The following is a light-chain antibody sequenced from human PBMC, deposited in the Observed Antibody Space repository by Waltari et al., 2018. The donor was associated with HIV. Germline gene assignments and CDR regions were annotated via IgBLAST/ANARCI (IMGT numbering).Light chain of an antibody. V-gene: IGKV3-15*01. J-gene: IGKJ5*01. Sequence: EIVMTQSPATLSVSPRERATLSCRASQSVSSNLAWYQQKPGQAPRPLIYGASTRATGIPARFSGSGSGTEFTLTISSLQSEDFAVYYCQQYNNWPLTFGQGTRLEIK. CDR2: GAS. CDR3: QQYNNWPLT. CDR1: QSVSSN.